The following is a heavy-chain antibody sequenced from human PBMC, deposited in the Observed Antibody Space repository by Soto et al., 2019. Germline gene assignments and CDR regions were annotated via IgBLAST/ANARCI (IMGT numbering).Heavy chain of an antibody. CDR3: ARGFRETDFDY. CDR2: ISYDGSNK. D-gene: IGHD2-21*01. J-gene: IGHJ4*02. CDR1: GFTFSSYA. V-gene: IGHV3-30-3*01. Sequence: ESGGGVVQPGRSLRLSCAASGFTFSSYAMHWVRQAPGKGLEWVAVISYDGSNKYYADSVKGRFTISRDNSKNTLYLQMNSLRAEDTAVYYCARGFRETDFDYWGQGTLVTVSS.